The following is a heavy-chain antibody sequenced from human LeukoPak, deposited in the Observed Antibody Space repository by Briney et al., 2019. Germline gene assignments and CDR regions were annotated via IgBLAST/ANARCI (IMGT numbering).Heavy chain of an antibody. J-gene: IGHJ5*02. CDR1: GGSFTVYY. CDR2: INNSGST. CDR3: AGRGGGYYGSGRSRANWFDP. D-gene: IGHD3-10*01. V-gene: IGHV4-34*01. Sequence: SESLSLTCVVYGGSFTVYYSGWVRHPPGNGRGWVGEINNSGSTNYNTSPKSRAPLSLATSKNQSSLRRSSVAAADTAGFYCAGRGGGYYGSGRSRANWFDPRGQGGIVTVSS.